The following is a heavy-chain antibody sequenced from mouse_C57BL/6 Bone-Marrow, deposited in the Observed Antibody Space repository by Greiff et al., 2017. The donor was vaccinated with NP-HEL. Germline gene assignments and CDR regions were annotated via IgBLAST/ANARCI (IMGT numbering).Heavy chain of an antibody. Sequence: LQQSGPELVKPGASVKISCKASGYTFTDYYVNWVKQSHGKSLEWIGDINPNNGGTSYNQKFKGKATLTVDKSSSTASMELRSLTSEDSAVYYCARATYYDYDGAMDYWGPGTSVTVSS. D-gene: IGHD2-4*01. CDR3: ARATYYDYDGAMDY. CDR1: GYTFTDYY. J-gene: IGHJ4*01. CDR2: INPNNGGT. V-gene: IGHV1-26*01.